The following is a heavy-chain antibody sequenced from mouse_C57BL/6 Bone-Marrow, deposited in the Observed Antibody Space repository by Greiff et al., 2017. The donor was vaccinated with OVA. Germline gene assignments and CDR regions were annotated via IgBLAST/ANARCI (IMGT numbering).Heavy chain of an antibody. V-gene: IGHV1-64*01. D-gene: IGHD1-1*01. Sequence: QVQLQQPGAELVKPGASVTLSCKASGYTFTSYWMHWVKQRPGQGLEWIGMIHPNSGSTNYNEKFKSKATLTVDKSSSTAYMQLSSLTSEDSAVYYCARPPHYYGSSYVYYYAMDYWGQGTSVTVSS. CDR1: GYTFTSYW. CDR3: ARPPHYYGSSYVYYYAMDY. CDR2: IHPNSGST. J-gene: IGHJ4*01.